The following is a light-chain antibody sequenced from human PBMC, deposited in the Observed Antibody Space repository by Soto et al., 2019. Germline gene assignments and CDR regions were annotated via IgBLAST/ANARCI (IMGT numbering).Light chain of an antibody. Sequence: QSVLTQSASVSGSPGQSITISWTGTSSDIGGYNYVSWYQQHPGKAPKLLIYDVTNRPSGISNRFSGSKSGNTASLTISGLQAEDEADYFCSSYTTSPTLYVFGTGTKVTVL. V-gene: IGLV2-14*03. CDR1: SSDIGGYNY. CDR2: DVT. CDR3: SSYTTSPTLYV. J-gene: IGLJ1*01.